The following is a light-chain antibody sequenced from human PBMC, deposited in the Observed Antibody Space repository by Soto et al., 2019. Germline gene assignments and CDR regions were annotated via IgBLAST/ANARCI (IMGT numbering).Light chain of an antibody. V-gene: IGKV3-20*01. CDR2: GAS. Sequence: EIVLTQSPGTLSLSPGERATLSCRASQSVSSSYLAWYQQKPGQAPRLLSYGASSRATGITDRFSGSGSGTDFTLSISRLEPEDFAVYYCQQYGSSQLTFGGGTKVEIK. J-gene: IGKJ4*01. CDR1: QSVSSSY. CDR3: QQYGSSQLT.